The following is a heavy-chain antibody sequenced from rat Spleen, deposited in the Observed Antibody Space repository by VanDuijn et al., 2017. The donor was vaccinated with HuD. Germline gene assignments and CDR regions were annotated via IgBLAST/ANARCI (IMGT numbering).Heavy chain of an antibody. CDR1: GFTFSNYY. CDR3: ASPLGTGDY. CDR2: ITTGGGNT. J-gene: IGHJ2*01. V-gene: IGHV5-25*01. Sequence: EVQLVESGGGLVQPGRSMKLSCAASGFTFSNYYMAWVRQAPTKGLEWVASITTGGGNTYYRDPVKGRFIISRDNAKSTLYLQMDSLWSEDTATYYCASPLGTGDYWGQGVMVTVSS. D-gene: IGHD1-5*01.